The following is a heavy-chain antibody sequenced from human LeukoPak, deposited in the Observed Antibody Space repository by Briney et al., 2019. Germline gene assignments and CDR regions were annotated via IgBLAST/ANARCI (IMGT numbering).Heavy chain of an antibody. V-gene: IGHV3-23*01. J-gene: IGHJ4*02. CDR3: ADSNYWYPNDY. CDR2: ISGSGDST. CDR1: GFTFSSYG. D-gene: IGHD4-11*01. Sequence: GGSLRLSCAASGFTFSSYGMSWVRQAPGKGLEWVSLISGSGDSTYYADSVKGRFTISRDNSKNTLYLQMNSLRAEDTAVYYCADSNYWYPNDYWGQGTLVTVSS.